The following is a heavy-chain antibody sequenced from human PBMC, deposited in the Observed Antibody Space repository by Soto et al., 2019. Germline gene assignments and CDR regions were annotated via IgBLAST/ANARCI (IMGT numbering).Heavy chain of an antibody. V-gene: IGHV4-30-2*01. D-gene: IGHD3-16*01. CDR2: ISHTGST. CDR1: GGSISSGNSYS. J-gene: IGHJ5*02. Sequence: SETLSLTCAVSGGSISSGNSYSWSWIRQPPGKGLEWIGSISHTGSTSYNPSLKGRVTMSVDKSKNQFSLKLSSVTAADMAVYYCARAVAPYLGTWFDPWGQGTLVTVSS. CDR3: ARAVAPYLGTWFDP.